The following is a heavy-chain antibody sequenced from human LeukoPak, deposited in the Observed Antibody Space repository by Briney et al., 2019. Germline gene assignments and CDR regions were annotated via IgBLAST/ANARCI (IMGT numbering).Heavy chain of an antibody. CDR1: GFSFSSYS. D-gene: IGHD3-3*01. Sequence: GGSLRLSCAASGFSFSSYSMHWVRQAPGKGLEWVAELLYDGSHEFYADVVKGRFTISRDNSKNTLYLQMNSLRAEDTAVYYCARERERFLNFWGQGTLVTVSS. J-gene: IGHJ4*02. CDR2: LLYDGSHE. V-gene: IGHV3-30*04. CDR3: ARERERFLNF.